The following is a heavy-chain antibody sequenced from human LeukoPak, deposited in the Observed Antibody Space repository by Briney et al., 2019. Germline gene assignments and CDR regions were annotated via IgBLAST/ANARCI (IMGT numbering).Heavy chain of an antibody. CDR3: AREALGGGGY. J-gene: IGHJ4*02. CDR2: IYSSGST. CDR1: GFTVSSNY. V-gene: IGHV3-66*01. Sequence: TGGSLRLSCAASGFTVSSNYMSWVRQAPGKGLEWVSIIYSSGSTYYADSVKGRFTISRDNSKNTLYLQMNSLRAEDTAVYHCAREALGGGGYWGQGTLVTVSS. D-gene: IGHD3-10*01.